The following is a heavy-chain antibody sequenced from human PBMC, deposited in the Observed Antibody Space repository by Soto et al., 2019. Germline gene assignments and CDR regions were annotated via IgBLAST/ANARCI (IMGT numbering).Heavy chain of an antibody. CDR2: IWYDGSNK. CDR3: ANILELATDDAFDI. CDR1: GFTFSSYG. V-gene: IGHV3-33*06. J-gene: IGHJ3*02. Sequence: GGSLRLSCAASGFTFSSYGMHWVRQAPGKGLEWVAVIWYDGSNKYYADSVKGRFTISRDNSKNTLYLQMNSLRAEDTAVYYCANILELATDDAFDIWGQGTMVTVSS. D-gene: IGHD1-7*01.